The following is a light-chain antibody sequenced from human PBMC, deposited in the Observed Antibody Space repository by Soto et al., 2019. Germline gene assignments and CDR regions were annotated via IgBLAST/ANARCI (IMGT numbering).Light chain of an antibody. J-gene: IGKJ5*01. CDR3: QQRSTWPIT. CDR1: HSVSSD. V-gene: IGKV3-11*01. CDR2: DAS. Sequence: EIVFTQSQATLSLSPGERATLSCRASHSVSSDLAWYQQKPGQAPQLLIYDASNRATGIPARFSGSGSGTDFTLTISSLEPEDFAVYYCQQRSTWPITFGEGTRLEIK.